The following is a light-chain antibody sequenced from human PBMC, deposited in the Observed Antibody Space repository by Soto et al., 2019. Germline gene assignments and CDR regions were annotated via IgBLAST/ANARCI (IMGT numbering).Light chain of an antibody. CDR1: QSLRHSNGCNY. CDR3: MQALQTPT. CDR2: SGS. Sequence: DIVMTQSPLSLPVTPGEPASISCRSSQSLRHSNGCNYLDWYLQKPGQSPQLMNYSGSNRASGVPDRFSGSGSGTDFTLKISRVEAEDVGVYYCMQALQTPTFGQGTKV. J-gene: IGKJ1*01. V-gene: IGKV2-28*01.